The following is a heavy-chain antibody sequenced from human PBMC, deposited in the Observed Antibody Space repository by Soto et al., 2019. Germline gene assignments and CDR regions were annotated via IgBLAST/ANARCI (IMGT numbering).Heavy chain of an antibody. CDR2: INPNSGGT. J-gene: IGHJ4*02. D-gene: IGHD1-26*01. V-gene: IGHV1-2*02. CDR3: ARGRKVGATYYFDY. Sequence: ASVKVSCKASGYTFTGYYMHWVRQALGQGLEWMGWINPNSGGTNYAQKFQGRVTMTRDTSISTAYMELSRLRSDDTAVYYCARGRKVGATYYFDYWGQGTLVTVSS. CDR1: GYTFTGYY.